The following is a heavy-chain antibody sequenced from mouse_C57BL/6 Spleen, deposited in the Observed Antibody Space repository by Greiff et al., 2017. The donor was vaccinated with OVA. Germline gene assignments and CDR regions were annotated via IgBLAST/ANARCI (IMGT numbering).Heavy chain of an antibody. D-gene: IGHD3-2*02. V-gene: IGHV1-82*01. CDR2: IYPGDGDT. J-gene: IGHJ3*01. CDR3: ARSSSGYWFAY. Sequence: VKVVESGPELVKPGASVKISCKASGYAFSSSWMNWVKQRPGKGLEWIGRIYPGDGDTNYNGKFKGKATLTADKSSSTAYMQLSSLTSEDSAVYFCARSSSGYWFAYWGQGTLVTVSA. CDR1: GYAFSSSW.